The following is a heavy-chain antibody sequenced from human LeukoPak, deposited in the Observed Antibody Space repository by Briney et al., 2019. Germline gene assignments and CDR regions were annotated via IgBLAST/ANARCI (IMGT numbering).Heavy chain of an antibody. Sequence: GGSLRLSCAASGFTFSNYGMSWVRQAPGKGLEWVAFIRYDGSNKYYADSVKGRFTISRDNSKNTLYLQMNSLRAEDTAVYYCAKDPRDYDYVWGSYRLDNWFDPWGQGTLVTVSS. V-gene: IGHV3-30*02. CDR3: AKDPRDYDYVWGSYRLDNWFDP. J-gene: IGHJ5*02. D-gene: IGHD3-16*02. CDR1: GFTFSNYG. CDR2: IRYDGSNK.